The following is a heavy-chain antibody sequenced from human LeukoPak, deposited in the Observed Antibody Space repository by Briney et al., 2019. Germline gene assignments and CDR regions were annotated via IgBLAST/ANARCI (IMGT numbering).Heavy chain of an antibody. CDR2: IYYGGST. CDR3: ARETRLRWTDY. Sequence: PSETLSLTCTVSGGSISRSKYHWGWIRQPPGKGLEWIGSIYYGGSTYYNPSLKSRVTISVDTSKNQFSLKLSSVTAADTAVYYCARETRLRWTDYWGQGTLVTVSS. J-gene: IGHJ4*02. CDR1: GGSISRSKYH. V-gene: IGHV4-39*07. D-gene: IGHD5-24*01.